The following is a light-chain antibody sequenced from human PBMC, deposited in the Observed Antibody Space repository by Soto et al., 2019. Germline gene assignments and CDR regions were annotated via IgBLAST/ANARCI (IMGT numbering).Light chain of an antibody. CDR1: SSDDSGDNY. J-gene: IGLJ2*01. CDR3: SSYTSSSTLVV. CDR2: DVS. Sequence: QSALTQPASVSGCPGQSIAISCTGTSSDDSGDNYVSWYQQHPGKAPKLMIYDVSNRPSGVSNRFSGSKSGNTASLTISGLQAEDEADYYCSSYTSSSTLVVFGGGTKLTVL. V-gene: IGLV2-14*01.